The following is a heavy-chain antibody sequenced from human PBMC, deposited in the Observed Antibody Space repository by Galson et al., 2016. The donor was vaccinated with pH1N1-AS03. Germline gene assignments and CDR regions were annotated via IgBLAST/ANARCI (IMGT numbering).Heavy chain of an antibody. CDR3: AKLSLGYCAY. J-gene: IGHJ4*02. V-gene: IGHV3-23*01. CDR1: GFTFSSYA. CDR2: IAGGGVTT. Sequence: SLRLSCAASGFTFSSYAMSWVRQAPGKGLEWVSAIAGGGVTTYYEDSVKGRFTISRDNSKNTLYLRINSLRTEDTAIYYCAKLSLGYCAYWGQGTLVTVSS. D-gene: IGHD2-15*01.